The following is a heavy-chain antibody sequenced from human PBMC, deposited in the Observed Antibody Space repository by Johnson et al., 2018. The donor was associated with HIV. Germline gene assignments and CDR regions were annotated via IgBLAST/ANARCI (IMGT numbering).Heavy chain of an antibody. J-gene: IGHJ3*02. V-gene: IGHV3-30*04. CDR2: ISYDGSNK. D-gene: IGHD6-19*01. Sequence: QVQLVESGGGVVQPGRSLRLSCAASGFTFSSYAMHWVRQAPGKGLDWVAVISYDGSNKYYADSVKGRFTISRDNSKNTLYLQMNSLRAEDTAVYYCARDIIAVAGYDAFDIWGQGTMVTVSS. CDR3: ARDIIAVAGYDAFDI. CDR1: GFTFSSYA.